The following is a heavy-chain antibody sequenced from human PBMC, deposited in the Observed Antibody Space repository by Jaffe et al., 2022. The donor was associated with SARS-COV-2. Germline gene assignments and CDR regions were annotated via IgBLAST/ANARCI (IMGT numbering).Heavy chain of an antibody. V-gene: IGHV3-49*04. D-gene: IGHD3-22*01. CDR3: TRDGWPVGYYYDSSGYYLFDY. CDR2: IRSKAYGGTT. J-gene: IGHJ4*02. CDR1: GFTFGDYA. Sequence: EVQLVESGGGLVQPGRSLRLSCTASGFTFGDYAMSWVRQAPGKGLEWVGFIRSKAYGGTTEYAASVKGRFTISRDDSKSIAYLQMNSLKTEDTAVYYCTRDGWPVGYYYDSSGYYLFDYWGQGTLVTVSS.